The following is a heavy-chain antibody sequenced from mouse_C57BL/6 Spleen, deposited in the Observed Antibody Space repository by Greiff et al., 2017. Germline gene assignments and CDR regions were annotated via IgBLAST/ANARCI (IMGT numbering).Heavy chain of an antibody. CDR1: GFTFSSYA. CDR2: ISDGGSYT. CDR3: ARESSNPAWFAY. V-gene: IGHV5-4*01. Sequence: EVQGVESGGGLVKPGGSLKLSCAASGFTFSSYAMSWVRQTPEKRLEWVATISDGGSYTYYPDNVKGRFTISRDNAKNNLYLQMSHLRSEDTAMYYCARESSNPAWFAYWGQGTLVTVAA. J-gene: IGHJ3*01. D-gene: IGHD2-5*01.